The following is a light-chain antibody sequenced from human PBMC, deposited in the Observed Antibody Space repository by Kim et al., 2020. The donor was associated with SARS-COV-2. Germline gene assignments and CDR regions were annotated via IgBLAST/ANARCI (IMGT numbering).Light chain of an antibody. CDR2: GKN. CDR1: SLRSYY. Sequence: LGQTGRSTCQGDSLRSYYASWYQQKPGQAPVLVIYGKNNRPSGIPDRFSGSSSGNTASLTITGAQAEDEADYYCNSRDSSGNHVVFGGGTQLTVL. V-gene: IGLV3-19*01. CDR3: NSRDSSGNHVV. J-gene: IGLJ2*01.